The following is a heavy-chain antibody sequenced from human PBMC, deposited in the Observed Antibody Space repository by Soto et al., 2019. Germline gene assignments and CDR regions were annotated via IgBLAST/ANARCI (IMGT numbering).Heavy chain of an antibody. CDR1: GGSISSYY. CDR2: IYYSGST. V-gene: IGHV4-59*08. Sequence: QVQLQESGPGLVKPSETLSLTCTVSGGSISSYYWSWIRQPPGKGLEWIGYIYYSGSTNYNPSLKSRVTISVDTSNSQFSLKLSSVTAADTAVYYCAIFLKVGVPYYCGMDVWGQGTTVTVSS. J-gene: IGHJ6*02. CDR3: AIFLKVGVPYYCGMDV. D-gene: IGHD1-26*01.